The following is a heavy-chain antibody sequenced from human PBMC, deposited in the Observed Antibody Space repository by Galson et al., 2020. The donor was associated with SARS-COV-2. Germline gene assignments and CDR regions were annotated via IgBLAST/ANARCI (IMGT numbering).Heavy chain of an antibody. J-gene: IGHJ4*02. Sequence: GESLKISCAASGFPFNIYAMHWVRQAPGKGLEWVAVISYDETNKSYADSVKGRFTISRDNSKNTLYLHMNSLRPEDTAVYYCATRGTVITLGDSWGQGTLVTVSS. V-gene: IGHV3-30*04. CDR1: GFPFNIYA. CDR3: ATRGTVITLGDS. CDR2: ISYDETNK. D-gene: IGHD3-16*01.